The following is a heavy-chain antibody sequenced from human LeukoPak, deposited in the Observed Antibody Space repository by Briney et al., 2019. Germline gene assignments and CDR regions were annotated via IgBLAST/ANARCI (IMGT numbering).Heavy chain of an antibody. Sequence: GGSLRLSCAASGFAFSNYAMTWVRQAPGKGLEWVAVISYDGSNKYYADSVKGRFTISRDDSKNTLYLQMNSLRAEDTAVYYCARDTLYSGSYLDYWGQGTLVTVSS. CDR2: ISYDGSNK. V-gene: IGHV3-30*04. D-gene: IGHD1-26*01. CDR3: ARDTLYSGSYLDY. J-gene: IGHJ4*02. CDR1: GFAFSNYA.